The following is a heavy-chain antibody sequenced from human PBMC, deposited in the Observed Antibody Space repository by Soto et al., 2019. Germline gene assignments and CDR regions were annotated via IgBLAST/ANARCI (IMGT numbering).Heavy chain of an antibody. D-gene: IGHD2-2*02. CDR2: FDPEDGET. CDR1: GYTLTELS. V-gene: IGHV1-24*01. CDR3: AGYCSSTSCYTVAKGGYYYGMDV. J-gene: IGHJ6*02. Sequence: ASVKVSCKVSGYTLTELSMHWVRQAPGKGLEWMGGFDPEDGETIYAQKFQGRVTMTEDTSTDTAYMELSSLRSEDTAVYYCAGYCSSTSCYTVAKGGYYYGMDVWGQGTTVTVS.